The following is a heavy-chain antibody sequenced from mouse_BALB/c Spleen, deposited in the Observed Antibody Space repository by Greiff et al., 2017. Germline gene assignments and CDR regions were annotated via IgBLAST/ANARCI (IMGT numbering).Heavy chain of an antibody. Sequence: VKLVESGGGLVKPGGSLKLSCAASGFTFSSYTMSWVRQTPEKRLEWVATISSGGSYTYYPDSVKGRFTISRDNAKNTLYLQMSSLKSEDTAMYYCTREKGSPFAYWGQGTLVTVSA. CDR3: TREKGSPFAY. J-gene: IGHJ3*01. CDR2: ISSGGSYT. CDR1: GFTFSSYT. D-gene: IGHD1-1*02. V-gene: IGHV5-6-4*01.